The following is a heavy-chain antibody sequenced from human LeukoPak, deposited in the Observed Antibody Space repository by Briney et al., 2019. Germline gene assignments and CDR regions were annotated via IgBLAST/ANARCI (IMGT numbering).Heavy chain of an antibody. CDR3: ARQDSGTYLNPLDI. V-gene: IGHV4-59*08. CDR1: GGSISSYY. CDR2: NYYTGST. J-gene: IGHJ3*02. Sequence: PSETLTLTCIVSGGSISSYYWSWIRQPPGMGLEWIGYNYYTGSTIYNPSLKTRVTISVDTSKTQLSLKLRSVTAADTAVYYWARQDSGTYLNPLDIWGQGTVVTVSS. D-gene: IGHD1-26*01.